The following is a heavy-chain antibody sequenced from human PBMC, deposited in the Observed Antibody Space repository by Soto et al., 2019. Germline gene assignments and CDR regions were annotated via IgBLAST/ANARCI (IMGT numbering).Heavy chain of an antibody. CDR3: GGSSGYYYWFDP. CDR2: ISYDGSNK. Sequence: QVQLVESGGGVVQPGRSLRLSCAASGFTFSSYAMHWVRQAPGKGLEWVAVISYDGSNKYYADSVKGRFTISRDNSKNTLYLQMNSLRAEDTAVYYCGGSSGYYYWFDPWGQGTLVTVSS. V-gene: IGHV3-30-3*01. J-gene: IGHJ5*02. CDR1: GFTFSSYA. D-gene: IGHD3-22*01.